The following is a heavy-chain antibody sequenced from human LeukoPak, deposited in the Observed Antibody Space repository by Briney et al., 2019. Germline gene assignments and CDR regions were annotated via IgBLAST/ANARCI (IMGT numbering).Heavy chain of an antibody. CDR2: IKQDGSEK. V-gene: IGHV3-7*01. J-gene: IGHJ4*02. CDR1: GFTFNIYW. CDR3: ARGTMFPYYFDY. Sequence: GGSLRLSCAASGFTFNIYWMSWVRQAPGKGLEWVANIKQDGSEKYYVDSLKGRFTISRDNAKNSLYLQMNSLRAEDTAVYYCARGTMFPYYFDYWGQGTLVTVSS. D-gene: IGHD3-10*02.